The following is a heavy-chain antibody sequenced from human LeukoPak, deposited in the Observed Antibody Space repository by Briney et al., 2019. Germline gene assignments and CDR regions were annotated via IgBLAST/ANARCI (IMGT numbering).Heavy chain of an antibody. D-gene: IGHD4-17*01. CDR3: AMNLNDYGEGYFDY. CDR1: GYSISSGYY. CDR2: IYHSGST. J-gene: IGHJ4*02. Sequence: SETLSLTCTASGYSISSGYYWGWIRQPPGKGLEWIGSIYHSGSTYYNPSLKSRVTISVDTSKNQFSLKLSSVTAADTAVYYCAMNLNDYGEGYFDYWGQGTLVTVSS. V-gene: IGHV4-38-2*02.